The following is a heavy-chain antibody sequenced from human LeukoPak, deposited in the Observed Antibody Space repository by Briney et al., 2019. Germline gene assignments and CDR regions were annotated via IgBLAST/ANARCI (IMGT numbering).Heavy chain of an antibody. CDR1: GFTFSSYW. Sequence: GGSLRLSCAASGFTFSSYWMHWVRQAPGKVLVWVSRLKSDGRDTTYADSVKGRFTSSRDNAKNTLYLQMTSLRAEDTAVYYCARDGGSGSYGAFDIWGQGTVVTVSS. CDR2: LKSDGRDT. V-gene: IGHV3-74*01. J-gene: IGHJ3*02. D-gene: IGHD3-10*01. CDR3: ARDGGSGSYGAFDI.